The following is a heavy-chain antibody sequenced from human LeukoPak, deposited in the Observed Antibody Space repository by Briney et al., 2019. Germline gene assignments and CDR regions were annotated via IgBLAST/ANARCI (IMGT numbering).Heavy chain of an antibody. CDR3: ARDLSGSGWYD. CDR1: GGSISSGGYY. V-gene: IGHV4-31*03. CDR2: TYYSGST. Sequence: SETLSLTCTVSGGSISSGGYYWSWIRQHPGKGLEWIGYTYYSGSTYYNPSLKSRVTISVDTSKNQFSLKLSSVTAADTAVYYCARDLSGSGWYDWGQGTLVTVSS. J-gene: IGHJ4*02. D-gene: IGHD6-19*01.